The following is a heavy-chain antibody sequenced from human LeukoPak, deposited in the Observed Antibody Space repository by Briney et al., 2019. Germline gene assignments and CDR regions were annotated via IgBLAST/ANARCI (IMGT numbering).Heavy chain of an antibody. J-gene: IGHJ6*02. CDR2: ISSSSSYI. D-gene: IGHD4-11*01. Sequence: PGGSLRLSCAASGITVSSKYMSWVRQAPGKGLEWVSSISSSSSYIYYADSVKGRFTISRDNAKNSLYLQMNSLRAEDTAVYYCARDQDYRDYYYGMDVWGQGTTVTVSS. CDR1: GITVSSKY. CDR3: ARDQDYRDYYYGMDV. V-gene: IGHV3-21*01.